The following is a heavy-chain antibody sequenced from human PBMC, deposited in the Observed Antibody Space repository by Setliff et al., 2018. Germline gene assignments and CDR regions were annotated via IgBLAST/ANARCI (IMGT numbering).Heavy chain of an antibody. V-gene: IGHV4-34*01. CDR3: ARVTGFSYMDV. D-gene: IGHD3-3*01. Sequence: PSETLSLTCAAYGGTFSDYHWTWIRQSPEKGLEWIGEINHRGSTNYNPSLKSRVTISIDTSKDQFSLNLSSVTAADTAVYFCARVTGFSYMDVWGKGTTVTVSS. CDR1: GGTFSDYH. J-gene: IGHJ6*03. CDR2: INHRGST.